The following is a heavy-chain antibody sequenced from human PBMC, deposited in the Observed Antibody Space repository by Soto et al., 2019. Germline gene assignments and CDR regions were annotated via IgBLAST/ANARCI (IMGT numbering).Heavy chain of an antibody. D-gene: IGHD1-26*01. Sequence: QVQLVQSGAEVKKPGASVKVSCKASGYTFSSFAIHWVRQAPGQRLEWMGWINAGNGDTKYSQKFQGRVTIARDTAASTAYMELGSLTFEDTGVYYCARKVGASAYWGQGTLVTVSS. CDR1: GYTFSSFA. CDR2: INAGNGDT. J-gene: IGHJ4*02. CDR3: ARKVGASAY. V-gene: IGHV1-3*01.